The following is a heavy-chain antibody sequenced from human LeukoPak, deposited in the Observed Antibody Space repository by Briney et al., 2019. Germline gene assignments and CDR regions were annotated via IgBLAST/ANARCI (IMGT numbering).Heavy chain of an antibody. Sequence: PSETLSLTCAVYGGSFSGYYWSWIRQPPGKGLEWIGEINHSGSANYNPSLKSRVTISVDTSKNQFSLILSSVTAADTAVYYCARLRDWFDPWGQGTLVTVSS. CDR1: GGSFSGYY. CDR3: ARLRDWFDP. CDR2: INHSGSA. V-gene: IGHV4-34*01. J-gene: IGHJ5*02.